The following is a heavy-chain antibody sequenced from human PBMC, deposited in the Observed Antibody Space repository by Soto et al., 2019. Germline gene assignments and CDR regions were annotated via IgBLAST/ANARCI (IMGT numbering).Heavy chain of an antibody. Sequence: EVQLLESGGGLVQPGGSLRLSCAASGFTFSSYAMSWVRQAPGMGLDWVSAISVSVGSTYYADSVKGRFTISRDNSKNTLYLQMNSLRAEDTAVYYCAKVERAVAGIIDWGQGTLVTVSS. J-gene: IGHJ4*02. V-gene: IGHV3-23*01. D-gene: IGHD6-19*01. CDR3: AKVERAVAGIID. CDR1: GFTFSSYA. CDR2: ISVSVGST.